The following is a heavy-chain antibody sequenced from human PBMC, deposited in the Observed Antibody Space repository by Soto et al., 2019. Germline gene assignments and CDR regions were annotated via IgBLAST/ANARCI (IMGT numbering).Heavy chain of an antibody. J-gene: IGHJ6*02. CDR2: INAGNGNT. Sequence: ASVKVSCKASGYTFTSYAMHWVRQAPGQRLEWMGWINAGNGNTKYSQKFQGRVTITRDTSASTAYMELSSLRSEDTAVYYCAGGRYYDSSGYPDPGMDVWGQGTTVTVSS. D-gene: IGHD3-22*01. CDR1: GYTFTSYA. V-gene: IGHV1-3*01. CDR3: AGGRYYDSSGYPDPGMDV.